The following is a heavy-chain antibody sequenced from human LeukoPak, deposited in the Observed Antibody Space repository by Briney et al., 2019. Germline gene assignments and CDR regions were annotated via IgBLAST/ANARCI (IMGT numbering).Heavy chain of an antibody. V-gene: IGHV3-74*01. CDR3: VRGVGGSSYLDY. J-gene: IGHJ4*02. D-gene: IGHD3-16*01. CDR1: GFTFSDHW. CDR2: IKTDGSWT. Sequence: PGGSLRLSCAASGFTFSDHWMHWVRQVPGNGLVWVSRIKTDGSWTNDADSVKGRFTISRDNAENTLYLQMNSLRVEDTAVYYCVRGVGGSSYLDYWGQGALVTVSS.